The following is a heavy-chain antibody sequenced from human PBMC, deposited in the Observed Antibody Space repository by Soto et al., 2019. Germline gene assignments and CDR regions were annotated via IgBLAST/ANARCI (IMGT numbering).Heavy chain of an antibody. D-gene: IGHD3-10*01. J-gene: IGHJ5*02. V-gene: IGHV4-30-2*01. CDR3: ARSLTP. CDR2: IYHSGST. CDR1: GGSISSGGYS. Sequence: PSETLSLTCAVSGGSISSGGYSWSWIRQPPGKGLEWIGYIYHSGSTYYNPSLKSRVTISVDRSKNQFSLKLSSVTAADTAVYNCARSLTPWGQGTLVTVSS.